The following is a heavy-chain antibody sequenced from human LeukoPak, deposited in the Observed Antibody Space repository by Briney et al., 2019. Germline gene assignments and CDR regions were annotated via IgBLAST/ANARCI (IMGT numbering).Heavy chain of an antibody. CDR1: GGSISGYY. J-gene: IGHJ3*02. CDR3: ARATYYYDSCGYYIDALDI. D-gene: IGHD3-22*01. CDR2: IYYSGST. V-gene: IGHV4-59*01. Sequence: PSETLSLTCTVSGGSISGYYWSWIRQSPGKGREWIGYIYYSGSTNYNPSLKSRVTISVDTSKNQFSLKLRSVTAAATAVYYCARATYYYDSCGYYIDALDIWGQGTMVTVSS.